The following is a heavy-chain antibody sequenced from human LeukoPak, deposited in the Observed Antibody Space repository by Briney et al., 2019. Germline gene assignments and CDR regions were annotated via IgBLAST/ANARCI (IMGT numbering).Heavy chain of an antibody. CDR3: TTHPGYESY. Sequence: GGSLRLSCATSGFTFNLAWMSWVRQAPGKGLEWVGRIKRNTQGATTDYAAAVKGRFTILRDDSKNTLYLQMNSLEIEDTGVYYCTTHPGYESYWGQGTLVTVSS. D-gene: IGHD2-15*01. J-gene: IGHJ4*02. CDR2: IKRNTQGATT. CDR1: GFTFNLAW. V-gene: IGHV3-15*01.